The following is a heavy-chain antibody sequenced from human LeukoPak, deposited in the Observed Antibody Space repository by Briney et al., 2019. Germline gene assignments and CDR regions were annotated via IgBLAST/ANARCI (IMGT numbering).Heavy chain of an antibody. D-gene: IGHD2-8*01. Sequence: ETLSLTCGVSGGSISNTNWWSWVRQPPGQGLGWIWEISLTGLTLYNPHLASLVTVSLGTSKNQLSLNLTSVTAADTAVYYCSRENGAFSPFGYWGQGILVTV. CDR1: GGSISNTNW. CDR3: SRENGAFSPFGY. V-gene: IGHV4-4*02. CDR2: ISLTGLT. J-gene: IGHJ4*02.